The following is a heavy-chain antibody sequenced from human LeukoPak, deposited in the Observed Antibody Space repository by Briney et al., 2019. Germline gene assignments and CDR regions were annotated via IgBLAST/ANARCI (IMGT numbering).Heavy chain of an antibody. Sequence: GGSLRLSCAASGFTFSTYGMYWVRQAPGKGLEWVAFISYDGSKKYYADSVKGRFTVSRDDSENTLHLQMNSLRAEDTAFYYCAKAYAGYDLGGSYYLGYWGQGTLVTVSS. J-gene: IGHJ4*02. D-gene: IGHD5-12*01. CDR2: ISYDGSKK. V-gene: IGHV3-30*02. CDR1: GFTFSTYG. CDR3: AKAYAGYDLGGSYYLGY.